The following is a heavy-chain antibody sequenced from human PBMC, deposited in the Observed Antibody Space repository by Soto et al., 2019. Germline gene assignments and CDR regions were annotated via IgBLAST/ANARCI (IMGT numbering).Heavy chain of an antibody. V-gene: IGHV3-23*01. CDR1: GFSFSSFA. D-gene: IGHD2-21*01. Sequence: EVQLLESGGTLVQPGESLRLSCEVSGFSFSSFAMNWVRQAPGEGLEWVSSIRGTATSYADSVKGRFTISRDNSKNTVYLQMNTLRGEDTAVYYCATCAVLMTKSGGWCNWFDPWGQGTLVIVSS. J-gene: IGHJ5*02. CDR2: IRGTAT. CDR3: ATCAVLMTKSGGWCNWFDP.